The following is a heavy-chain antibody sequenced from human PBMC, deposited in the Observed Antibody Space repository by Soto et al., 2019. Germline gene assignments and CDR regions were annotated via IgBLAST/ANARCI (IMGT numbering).Heavy chain of an antibody. Sequence: YDTLSLTCTVSGASIRSYYWHWIRQPPGKGLEWIGYVYTSDYTRYSSSLKSRVTISVDTSKSQFYLRLNSVTAADTAVYCCASSACLPGAFSYYNDIVVRGKGTTDSV. V-gene: IGHV4-4*08. J-gene: IGHJ6*03. CDR3: ASSACLPGAFSYYNDIVV. CDR1: GASIRSYY. CDR2: VYTSDYT. D-gene: IGHD3-10*01.